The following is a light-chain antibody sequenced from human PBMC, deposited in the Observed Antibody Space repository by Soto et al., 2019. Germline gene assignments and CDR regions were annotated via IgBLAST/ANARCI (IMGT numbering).Light chain of an antibody. J-gene: IGKJ4*01. V-gene: IGKV1-8*01. CDR2: AAS. CDR3: QQYYSYPLT. Sequence: QMTQSPPSLSASTGDRVTITCRASQGISSYLAWYQQKPGKAPKLLIYAASTLQSGVPSRFSGSGSGTDFTLTISCLQSEDFATYYCQQYYSYPLTFGGGTKVDIK. CDR1: QGISSY.